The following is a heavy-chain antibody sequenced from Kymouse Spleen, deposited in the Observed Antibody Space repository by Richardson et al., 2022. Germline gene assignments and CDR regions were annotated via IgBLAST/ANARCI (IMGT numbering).Heavy chain of an antibody. Sequence: QVQLQESGPGLVKPSGTLSLTCAVSGGSISSSNWWSWVRQPPGKGLEWIGEIYHSGSTNYNPSLKSRVTISVDKSKNQFSLKLSSVTAADTAVYYCARSGITIFGVVTGSGMDVWGQGTTVTVSS. CDR2: IYHSGST. D-gene: IGHD3-3*01. CDR1: GGSISSSNW. J-gene: IGHJ6*02. V-gene: IGHV4-4*02. CDR3: ARSGITIFGVVTGSGMDV.